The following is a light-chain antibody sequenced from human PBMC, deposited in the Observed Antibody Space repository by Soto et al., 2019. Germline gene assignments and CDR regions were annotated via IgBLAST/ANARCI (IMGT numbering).Light chain of an antibody. Sequence: QSVLTQPPSASGTPGQRVTISCSGSSSNIGSNTVNWYQQLPGTAPKLLIYSNNQRPSGVPDRFSGSKSGTSASLAISGLQAEDEADYYCSSYTSSSTPYVFGTGTKVTVL. CDR3: SSYTSSSTPYV. J-gene: IGLJ1*01. CDR2: SNN. V-gene: IGLV1-44*01. CDR1: SSNIGSNT.